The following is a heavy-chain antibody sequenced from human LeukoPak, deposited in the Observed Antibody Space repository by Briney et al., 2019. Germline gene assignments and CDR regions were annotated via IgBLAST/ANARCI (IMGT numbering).Heavy chain of an antibody. CDR3: ARSNYYDSSGYYYDSFDY. D-gene: IGHD3-22*01. CDR1: GGSISSGDYY. J-gene: IGHJ4*02. Sequence: SQTLSLTCTVSGGSISSGDYYWSWLRQPPGKGLEWIGYIYYSGSTYYNPSLKSRVTISVDTSKNHFSLKLSSVTAADTAVYYCARSNYYDSSGYYYDSFDYWGQGTLVTVSS. CDR2: IYYSGST. V-gene: IGHV4-30-4*01.